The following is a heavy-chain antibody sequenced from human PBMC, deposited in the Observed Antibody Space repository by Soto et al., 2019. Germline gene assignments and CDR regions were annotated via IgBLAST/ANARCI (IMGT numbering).Heavy chain of an antibody. D-gene: IGHD3-16*01. Sequence: GSLRLSCTASGFIFSSYYMSWVRQAPGKGLEWVATIKQDGGEKYYVDSVKGRFTMSRDNAMDSLYLQVNSLRAEDTAVYYCARTHYNYRYMDGWGKGTTVTVSS. V-gene: IGHV3-7*01. J-gene: IGHJ6*03. CDR2: IKQDGGEK. CDR1: GFIFSSYY. CDR3: ARTHYNYRYMDG.